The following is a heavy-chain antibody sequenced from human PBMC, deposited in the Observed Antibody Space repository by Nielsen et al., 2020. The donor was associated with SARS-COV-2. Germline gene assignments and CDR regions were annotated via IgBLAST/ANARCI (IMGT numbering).Heavy chain of an antibody. CDR3: VRDSSIVIWSGYPVD. J-gene: IGHJ4*02. V-gene: IGHV3-11*04. D-gene: IGHD3-3*01. CDR2: ISSSGSTI. Sequence: GESLKISCAASGFTFSDYYMSWIRQAPGKGLERVSYISSSGSTIYYADSVKGRFTISRDNAKNSLYLQMNSLRVEDTAVYYCVRDSSIVIWSGYPVDWGQGTLVTVSS. CDR1: GFTFSDYY.